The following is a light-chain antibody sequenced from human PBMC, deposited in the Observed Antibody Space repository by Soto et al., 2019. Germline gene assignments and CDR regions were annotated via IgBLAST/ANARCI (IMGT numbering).Light chain of an antibody. CDR1: TSDVGGYDY. V-gene: IGLV2-14*01. J-gene: IGLJ3*02. CDR2: EVN. CDR3: NSYSRAFIPM. Sequence: QSALTQPASVSGSPGQSITISCTGTTSDVGGYDYVSCYQQHPDKAPKLIIFEVNNRPSGVANRFSGSKSGNTASLTISGLQAEYEADSYCNSYSRAFIPMFGGGTKVTVL.